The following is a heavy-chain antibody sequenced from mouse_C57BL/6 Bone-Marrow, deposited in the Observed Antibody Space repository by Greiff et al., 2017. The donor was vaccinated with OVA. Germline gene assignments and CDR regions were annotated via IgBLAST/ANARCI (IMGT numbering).Heavy chain of an antibody. CDR1: GFTFSDYY. CDR2: ISTGGGST. CDR3: AILDYDLYYAMDY. J-gene: IGHJ4*01. D-gene: IGHD2-4*01. V-gene: IGHV5-12*01. Sequence: EVQGVESGGGLVQPGGSLKLSCAASGFTFSDYYMYWVRQTPEKRLEWVAYISTGGGSTYYPDTVKGRVTISTDNATNTLYLHMSLLKSDDTAMYDSAILDYDLYYAMDYWGQGTSVTVSS.